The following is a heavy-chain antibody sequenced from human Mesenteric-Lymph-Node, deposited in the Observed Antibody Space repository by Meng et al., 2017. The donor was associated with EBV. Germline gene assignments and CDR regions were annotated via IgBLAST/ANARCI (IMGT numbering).Heavy chain of an antibody. V-gene: IGHV4-61*01. CDR2: VHSTGST. Sequence: QVELQESGPGLVKPSETLSLTCSVSGDSVNSATSYWSWIRKPPGKGLEWIASVHSTGSTNYNPSLMSRVTISLDTSKSQFSLTLTYVTAADTAVYYCARTYYYDSSGYAPFDYWGQGTLVTVSS. J-gene: IGHJ4*02. D-gene: IGHD3-22*01. CDR3: ARTYYYDSSGYAPFDY. CDR1: GDSVNSATSY.